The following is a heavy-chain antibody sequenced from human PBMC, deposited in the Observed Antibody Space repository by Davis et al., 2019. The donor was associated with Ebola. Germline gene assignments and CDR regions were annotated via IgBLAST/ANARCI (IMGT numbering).Heavy chain of an antibody. Sequence: GESLKISCAASGFTFISYAMSWVRQAPGKGLEWVSAISGSGGSTYYADSVKGRFTISRDNSKNTLYLQMNSLRAEDTAVYYCARVRAARPFFDYWGQGTLVTVSS. CDR1: GFTFISYA. D-gene: IGHD6-6*01. J-gene: IGHJ4*02. V-gene: IGHV3-23*01. CDR2: ISGSGGST. CDR3: ARVRAARPFFDY.